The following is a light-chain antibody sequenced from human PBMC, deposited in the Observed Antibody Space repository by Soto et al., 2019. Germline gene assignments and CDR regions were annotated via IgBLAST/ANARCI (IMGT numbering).Light chain of an antibody. Sequence: EILMTQSPSTLSASPGERATLSCRASQSVSSNLAWYQQKPGQAPRLLIYGASTSATGIPARFSGSGSGTEFTLTISSLQYEDFAVYYCQQYNNWHASTFGQGTRLEIK. CDR2: GAS. CDR1: QSVSSN. CDR3: QQYNNWHAST. V-gene: IGKV3-15*01. J-gene: IGKJ5*01.